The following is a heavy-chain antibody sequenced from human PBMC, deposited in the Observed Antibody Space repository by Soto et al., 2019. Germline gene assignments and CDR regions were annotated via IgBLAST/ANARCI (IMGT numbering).Heavy chain of an antibody. Sequence: GGSLRLSCAASGFTFSSYGMHWVRQAPGKGLEWVAVIWYDGSNKYYADSVKGRFTISRDNSKNTLYLQMNGLRAEDTAVYYCARDPYSSGWSRAEYFQHWGQGTLVTVAS. V-gene: IGHV3-33*01. D-gene: IGHD6-19*01. CDR1: GFTFSSYG. CDR2: IWYDGSNK. J-gene: IGHJ1*01. CDR3: ARDPYSSGWSRAEYFQH.